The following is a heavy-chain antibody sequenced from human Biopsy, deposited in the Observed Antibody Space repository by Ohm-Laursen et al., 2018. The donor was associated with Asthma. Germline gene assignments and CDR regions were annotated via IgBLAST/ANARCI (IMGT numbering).Heavy chain of an antibody. V-gene: IGHV1-18*01. D-gene: IGHD3-10*01. CDR3: ARAVDYSHYYGIDV. J-gene: IGHJ6*02. CDR2: LSVYNGNT. CDR1: GYTFTSAG. Sequence: SSVTVSCQTSGYTFTSAGITWARQAPGQGLEWMGWLSVYNGNTKVAQKLQDRVTMITDTSTSTAYMELRSLRSDDTAVYFCARAVDYSHYYGIDVWGQGTTVTVS.